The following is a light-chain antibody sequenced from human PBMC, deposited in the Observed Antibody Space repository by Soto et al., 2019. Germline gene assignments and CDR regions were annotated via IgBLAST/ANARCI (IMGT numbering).Light chain of an antibody. J-gene: IGLJ2*01. CDR2: RNT. CDR3: QAYDRSLSVL. CDR1: SSNIGAGYD. Sequence: QSVLTQPPSVSGAPGQRVTISCTGSSSNIGAGYDVHWYQQLPGTAPKLLIYRNTNRPSGVPDRFSGSKSGTSASLAITGLQAEDEADYYCQAYDRSLSVLFGGGTKVTVL. V-gene: IGLV1-40*01.